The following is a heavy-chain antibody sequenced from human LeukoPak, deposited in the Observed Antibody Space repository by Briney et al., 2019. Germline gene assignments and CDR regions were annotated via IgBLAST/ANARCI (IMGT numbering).Heavy chain of an antibody. CDR1: GYTFTGYY. Sequence: GTSVKVSCKASGYTFTGYYIHWVRQAPGQGLEWMGWINPTGGGTNSAQKFQGRVTMTRDTSISTAYMELSRLRSDDTAVYYCARGPIVVVPAAIFYGMDVWGQGTTVTVSS. V-gene: IGHV1-2*02. CDR3: ARGPIVVVPAAIFYGMDV. CDR2: INPTGGGT. J-gene: IGHJ6*02. D-gene: IGHD2-2*01.